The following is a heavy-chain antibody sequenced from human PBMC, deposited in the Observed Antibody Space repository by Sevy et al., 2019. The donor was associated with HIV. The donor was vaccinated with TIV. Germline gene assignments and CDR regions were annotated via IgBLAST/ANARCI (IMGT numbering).Heavy chain of an antibody. J-gene: IGHJ6*02. CDR3: ARIKGASSSYAMDV. CDR2: IYSAGTT. CDR1: GLTVGSLS. Sequence: GESVKISCVASGLTVGSLSINWVRQAPGKGLEWVSLIYSAGTTFYSDSVKGRFTISRDNSNNTLDLQMNSLRAEDTAIYYCARIKGASSSYAMDVWGQGTTVTVSS. D-gene: IGHD2-2*01. V-gene: IGHV3-53*01.